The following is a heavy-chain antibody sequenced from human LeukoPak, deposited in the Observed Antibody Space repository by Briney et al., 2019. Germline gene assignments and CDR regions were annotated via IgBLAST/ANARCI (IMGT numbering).Heavy chain of an antibody. V-gene: IGHV3-23*01. CDR2: ISSSGSTI. CDR3: AELGITMIGGV. D-gene: IGHD3-10*02. Sequence: GGSLRLSCAASRFTFSSYAMSWVRQAPGKGLEWVSAISSSGSTIYYADSVKGRFTISRDNAKNSLYLQMNSLRAEDTAVYYCAELGITMIGGVWGKGTTVTISS. J-gene: IGHJ6*04. CDR1: RFTFSSYA.